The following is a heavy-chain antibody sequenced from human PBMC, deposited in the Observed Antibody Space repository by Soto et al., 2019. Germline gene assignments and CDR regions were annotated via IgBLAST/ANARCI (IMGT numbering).Heavy chain of an antibody. CDR2: IYYSGST. CDR1: GGSISSYY. D-gene: IGHD3-16*02. Sequence: QVQLQESGPGLVKPSETLSLTCTVSGGSISSYYWSWIRQPPGKGLEWIGYIYYSGSTNYNPSLKSRVTISVDTSKNQFSLKLSSVTAADTAVYYCARTLYDYIWGSYRSSHAFDIWGQGTMVTVSS. J-gene: IGHJ3*02. V-gene: IGHV4-59*08. CDR3: ARTLYDYIWGSYRSSHAFDI.